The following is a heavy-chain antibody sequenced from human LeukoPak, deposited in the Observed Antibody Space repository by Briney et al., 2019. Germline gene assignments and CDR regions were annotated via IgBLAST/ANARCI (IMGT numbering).Heavy chain of an antibody. Sequence: SETLSLTCTVSGVSISSYYWSWIRQPPGKGLEWIGYIYCSGSTNYNPSLKSRVTISVDTSKNQFSLKLSSVTAADTAVYYCASGYSSGWYFPPFDYWGQGALVTVSS. V-gene: IGHV4-59*01. CDR2: IYCSGST. CDR1: GVSISSYY. J-gene: IGHJ4*02. D-gene: IGHD6-19*01. CDR3: ASGYSSGWYFPPFDY.